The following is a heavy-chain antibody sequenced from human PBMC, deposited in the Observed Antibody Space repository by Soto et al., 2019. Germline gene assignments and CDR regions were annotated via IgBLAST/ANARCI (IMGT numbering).Heavy chain of an antibody. Sequence: GASVKVSCKASGYTFTSYDINWVRQATGQGLEWMGWMNPNSGNTGYAQKFQGRVTMTRNTSISTAYMELSNLRSEDTAVYYCARGGRGYYDSSGPPRGYGMDVWGQGTTVTSP. CDR3: ARGGRGYYDSSGPPRGYGMDV. D-gene: IGHD3-22*01. CDR2: MNPNSGNT. V-gene: IGHV1-8*01. CDR1: GYTFTSYD. J-gene: IGHJ6*02.